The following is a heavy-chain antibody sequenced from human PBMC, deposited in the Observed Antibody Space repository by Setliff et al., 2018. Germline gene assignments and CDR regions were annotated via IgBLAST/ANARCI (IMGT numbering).Heavy chain of an antibody. CDR3: RQWFGELSRDY. D-gene: IGHD3-10*01. Sequence: GGSLRLSCTASGLSYINDWVSWVRQAPGKGLEWTALLYGGGNTFYADSVKGRFTISGDSSKNAVYLQMNSLRADDTAVYYCRQWFGELSRDYWGPGTLVTVS. CDR2: LYGGGNT. J-gene: IGHJ4*02. V-gene: IGHV3-53*05. CDR1: GLSYINDW.